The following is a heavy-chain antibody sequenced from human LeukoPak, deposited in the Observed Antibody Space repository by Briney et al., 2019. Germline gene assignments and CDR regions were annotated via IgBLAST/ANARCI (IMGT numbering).Heavy chain of an antibody. J-gene: IGHJ4*02. V-gene: IGHV3-30*18. CDR1: GFTFCSYG. CDR3: AKGYSGYDWSLVDY. D-gene: IGHD5-12*01. CDR2: ISYDGSNK. Sequence: GGSLRLSCAASGFTFCSYGMHWVRQAPGKGLEWVAVISYDGSNKYYADSVKGRFTISRDNSKNTLYLQMNSLRAEDTAVYYCAKGYSGYDWSLVDYWGQGTLVTVSS.